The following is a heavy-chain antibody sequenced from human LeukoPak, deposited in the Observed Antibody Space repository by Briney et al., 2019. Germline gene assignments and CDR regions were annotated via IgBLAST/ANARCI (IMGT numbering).Heavy chain of an antibody. J-gene: IGHJ4*02. Sequence: GGSLRLSCAASGFTFSHYAMSWVRQTPVKGLEWVSAVSGSGGDTHYADSVRGRFTISRDNSKNTVYLQMNSLRAEDTAVFYCAKHTRWGPDDYGDYVDYWGQGTLVTVSS. D-gene: IGHD4-17*01. CDR2: VSGSGGDT. CDR3: AKHTRWGPDDYGDYVDY. V-gene: IGHV3-23*01. CDR1: GFTFSHYA.